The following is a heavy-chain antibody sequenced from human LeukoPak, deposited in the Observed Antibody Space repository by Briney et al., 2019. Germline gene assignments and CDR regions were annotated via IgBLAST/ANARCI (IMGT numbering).Heavy chain of an antibody. V-gene: IGHV2-5*01. D-gene: IGHD1-14*01. CDR2: IYWNDDK. CDR3: AHRVQEGAEHGSAFDI. Sequence: ESGPTLVKPTQTLTLTCTFSGFSLSTSGVGVGWIRQPPGKALEWLALIYWNDDKRYSPSLKSRLTITKDTSKNQVVLTMTNMDPVDTATYYCAHRVQEGAEHGSAFDIWGQGTMVTVSS. CDR1: GFSLSTSGVG. J-gene: IGHJ3*02.